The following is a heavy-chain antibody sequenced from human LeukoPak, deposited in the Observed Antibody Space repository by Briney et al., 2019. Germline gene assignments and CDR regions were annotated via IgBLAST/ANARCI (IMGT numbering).Heavy chain of an antibody. CDR2: IIPILGIA. Sequence: SVKVSCRASGGTFSSYAISWVRQAPGQGLEWMGRIIPILGIANYAQKFQGRVTITADKSTSTAYMELSSLRSEDTAVYYCARDLFGVGGYGFMGGAFDIWGQGTMVTVSS. CDR3: ARDLFGVGGYGFMGGAFDI. V-gene: IGHV1-69*04. D-gene: IGHD5-18*01. CDR1: GGTFSSYA. J-gene: IGHJ3*02.